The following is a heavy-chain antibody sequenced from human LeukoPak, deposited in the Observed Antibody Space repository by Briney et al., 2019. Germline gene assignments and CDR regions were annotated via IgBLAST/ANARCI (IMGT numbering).Heavy chain of an antibody. V-gene: IGHV1-2*04. D-gene: IGHD2-15*01. CDR2: INPNSGGT. CDR3: ARSDFYCSGGSCYRYYFDY. CDR1: GYTFTGYY. Sequence: ASVKVSCKASGYTFTGYYMHWVRQAPGQGLEWMGWINPNSGGTNYAQKFQGWVTMTRDTSISTAYMELSRLRSDDTAVYYCARSDFYCSGGSCYRYYFDYWGHGTLVTVSS. J-gene: IGHJ4*01.